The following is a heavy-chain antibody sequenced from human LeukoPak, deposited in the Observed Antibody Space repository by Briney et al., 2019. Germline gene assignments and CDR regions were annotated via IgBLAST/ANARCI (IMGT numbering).Heavy chain of an antibody. V-gene: IGHV3-33*01. Sequence: GGSLRLSCAASGFTFSSYGMHWVRQAPGKGLEWVAVIWYDGSNKYCADSVKGRFTISRDNSKNTLYLQMNSLRAEDTAVYYCARDRYCYDSSGYFDYWGQGTLVTVSS. J-gene: IGHJ4*02. CDR3: ARDRYCYDSSGYFDY. CDR1: GFTFSSYG. CDR2: IWYDGSNK. D-gene: IGHD3-22*01.